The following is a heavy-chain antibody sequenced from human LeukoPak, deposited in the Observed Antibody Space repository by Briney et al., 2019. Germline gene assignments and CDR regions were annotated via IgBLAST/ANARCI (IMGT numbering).Heavy chain of an antibody. CDR3: VXXLRPXGPDXLGY. V-gene: IGHV3-7*01. J-gene: IGHJ4*02. D-gene: IGHD2-21*02. CDR2: IKQNGS. Sequence: GGSLRLSCAASGFTFSNYWMSWVRQAPGKGLEWVANIKQNGSDYVDSVKGRFTISRDNAKNSMYLQMNSLRAEDTALYDCVXXLRPXGPDXLGYWGXGALVTVSS. CDR1: GFTFSNYW.